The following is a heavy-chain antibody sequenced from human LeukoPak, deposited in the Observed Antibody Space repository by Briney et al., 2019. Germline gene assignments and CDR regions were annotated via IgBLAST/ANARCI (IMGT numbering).Heavy chain of an antibody. CDR1: GGSISSDY. V-gene: IGHV4-59*01. D-gene: IGHD5-18*01. CDR2: IYYSGST. CDR3: ARVDTAMDTDAFDI. Sequence: SETLSLTCTVSGGSISSDYWSWIRQPPGKGLEWIGYIYYSGSTNYNPSLKSRVTISVDTSKNQFSLKLSSVTAADTAVYYCARVDTAMDTDAFDIWGQGTMVTVSS. J-gene: IGHJ3*02.